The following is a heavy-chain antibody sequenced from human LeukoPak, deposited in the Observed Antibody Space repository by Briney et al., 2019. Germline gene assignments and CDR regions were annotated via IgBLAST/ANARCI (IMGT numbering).Heavy chain of an antibody. D-gene: IGHD1-26*01. V-gene: IGHV3-23*01. CDR3: ATAVGATYVYYFDY. CDR1: GFTFSNAW. J-gene: IGHJ4*02. CDR2: ISGSGGST. Sequence: PGGSLRLSCAASGFTFSNAWMSWVRQAPGKGLEWVSGISGSGGSTYYADSVKGRFTISRDNSKNTLYLQMNSLRAEDTAVYYCATAVGATYVYYFDYWGQGTLVTVSS.